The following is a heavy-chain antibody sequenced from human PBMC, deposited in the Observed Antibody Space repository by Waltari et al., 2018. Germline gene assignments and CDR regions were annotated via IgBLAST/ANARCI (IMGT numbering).Heavy chain of an antibody. D-gene: IGHD2-2*01. CDR1: GFTFSSYS. CDR2: ISSSSSYI. Sequence: EVQPVESGGGLVKPGGSLRLSCAASGFTFSSYSMNWVRQAPGKGLEWVSSISSSSSYIYYADSVKGRFTISRDNAKNSLYLQMNSLRAEDTAVYYCARAGYQIYGMDVWGQGTTVTVSS. J-gene: IGHJ6*02. V-gene: IGHV3-21*01. CDR3: ARAGYQIYGMDV.